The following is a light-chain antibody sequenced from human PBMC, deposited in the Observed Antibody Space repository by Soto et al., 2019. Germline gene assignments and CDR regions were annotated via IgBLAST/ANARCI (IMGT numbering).Light chain of an antibody. V-gene: IGLV2-23*01. CDR3: CSYAGSSTYVL. CDR1: SSDVGSYNL. Sequence: QSALTQPASVSGSPGQSITISCTGASSDVGSYNLVSWYQQHPGKAPKLIIYEGSKGPSGISNRFTGSKSGNTASLTISGLQAEDEADYYCCSYAGSSTYVLFGGGTKLTVL. CDR2: EGS. J-gene: IGLJ2*01.